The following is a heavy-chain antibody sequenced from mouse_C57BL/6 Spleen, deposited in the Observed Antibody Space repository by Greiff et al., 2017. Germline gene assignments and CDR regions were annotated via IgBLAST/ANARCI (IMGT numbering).Heavy chain of an antibody. D-gene: IGHD1-1*01. V-gene: IGHV5-12*01. CDR3: ARQGDYGSSPFAY. Sequence: EVKLVESGGGLVQPGGSLKLSCAASGFTFSDYYMYWVRQTPEKRLEWVAYISNGGGSTYYPDTVKGRFTISRDNAKNTLYLQMSRLKSDDTAMYYCARQGDYGSSPFAYWGQGTLVTVSA. CDR1: GFTFSDYY. J-gene: IGHJ3*01. CDR2: ISNGGGST.